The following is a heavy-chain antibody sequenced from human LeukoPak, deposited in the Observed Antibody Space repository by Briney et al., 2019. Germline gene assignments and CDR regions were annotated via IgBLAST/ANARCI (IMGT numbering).Heavy chain of an antibody. Sequence: GGSLKLSCAASGFTFSGSAMHWVRQASGKGLEWVGRIRSKANSYATAYAASVKGRFTISRDDSKNTAYLQMNSLKTEDTAVYYCTSLLPAVSYWGQGTLVTVSS. J-gene: IGHJ4*02. V-gene: IGHV3-73*01. CDR3: TSLLPAVSY. D-gene: IGHD2-2*01. CDR1: GFTFSGSA. CDR2: IRSKANSYAT.